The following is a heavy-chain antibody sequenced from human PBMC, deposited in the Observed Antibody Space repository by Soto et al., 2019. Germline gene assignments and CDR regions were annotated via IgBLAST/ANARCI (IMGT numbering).Heavy chain of an antibody. Sequence: GGSLRLSCAASGFTFSSYAMSWVRQAPGKGLEWVSAISGSGGSTYYADSVKGRFTISRDNSKNTLYLQMNSLRAEDTAVYYCAKSLYDYVWGSYRYLWGQGTLVTVSS. CDR3: AKSLYDYVWGSYRYL. J-gene: IGHJ4*02. CDR2: ISGSGGST. D-gene: IGHD3-16*02. V-gene: IGHV3-23*01. CDR1: GFTFSSYA.